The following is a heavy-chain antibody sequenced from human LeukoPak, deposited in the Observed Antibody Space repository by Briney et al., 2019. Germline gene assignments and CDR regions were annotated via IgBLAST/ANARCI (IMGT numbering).Heavy chain of an antibody. CDR2: VYYSGSL. CDR1: GATIDSGDSGGYY. J-gene: IGHJ5*02. V-gene: IGHV4-39*01. Sequence: PSETLSLTCSVSGATIDSGDSGGYYWAWLRQPPGKGLVWIGSVYYSGSLKYNPSLKGRVSISRDMSKNQFFLNLNSVNATDTAVYYWARRDYAAWFDPWGQGTLVTVSS. D-gene: IGHD4/OR15-4a*01. CDR3: ARRDYAAWFDP.